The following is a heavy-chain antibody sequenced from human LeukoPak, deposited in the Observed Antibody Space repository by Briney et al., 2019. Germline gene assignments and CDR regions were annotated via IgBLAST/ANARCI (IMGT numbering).Heavy chain of an antibody. V-gene: IGHV1-69*06. CDR2: IIPIFGTA. Sequence: ASVKVSCKASGGTFSSYAISWVRQAPGQGLEWMGGIIPIFGTANYAQKFQGRVTITADKSTSTAYMELSSLRSEDTAVYYCAISSQLLTSDRIYYFDYWGQGTLVTVSS. CDR3: AISSQLLTSDRIYYFDY. CDR1: GGTFSSYA. D-gene: IGHD2-2*01. J-gene: IGHJ4*02.